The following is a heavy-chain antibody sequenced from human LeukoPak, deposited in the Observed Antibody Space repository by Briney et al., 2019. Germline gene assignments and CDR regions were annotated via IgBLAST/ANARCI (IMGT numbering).Heavy chain of an antibody. CDR2: IIPIFGTA. CDR1: GGTFSSYA. Sequence: SVKVSCKASGGTFSSYAISWVRQAPGQGLEWMGGIIPIFGTANSAQKFQGRVTITTDESTSTAYMELSSLRSEDTAVYYCARGKKILNYYYYYMDVWGKGTTVTVSS. V-gene: IGHV1-69*05. CDR3: ARGKKILNYYYYYMDV. J-gene: IGHJ6*03.